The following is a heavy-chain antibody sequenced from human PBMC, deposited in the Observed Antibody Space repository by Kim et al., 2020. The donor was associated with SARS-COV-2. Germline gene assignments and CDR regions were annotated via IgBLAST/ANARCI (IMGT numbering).Heavy chain of an antibody. Sequence: GGSLRLSCAASGFTFSSYAMSWVRQAPGKGLEWVSAISGSGGSTYYADSVKGRFTISRDNSKNTLYLQMNSLRAEDTAVYYCAKGGYCTNGVCSPYEYYFDYWGQGTLVTVCS. CDR1: GFTFSSYA. J-gene: IGHJ4*02. V-gene: IGHV3-23*01. D-gene: IGHD2-8*01. CDR3: AKGGYCTNGVCSPYEYYFDY. CDR2: ISGSGGST.